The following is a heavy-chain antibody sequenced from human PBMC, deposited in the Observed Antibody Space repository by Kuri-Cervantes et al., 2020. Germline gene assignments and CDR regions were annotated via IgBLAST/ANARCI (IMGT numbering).Heavy chain of an antibody. J-gene: IGHJ6*02. V-gene: IGHV1-8*02. CDR1: GYTFTGYY. CDR3: ARAHRPPYRSILTGYFYYYYGMDV. Sequence: ASVKVSCKASGYTFTGYYMHWVRQAPGQGLEWMGWINPNSGNTGYAQKFQGRVTMTRNTSISTAYMELSSLRSEDTAVYYCARAHRPPYRSILTGYFYYYYGMDVWGQGTTVTVSS. CDR2: INPNSGNT. D-gene: IGHD3-9*01.